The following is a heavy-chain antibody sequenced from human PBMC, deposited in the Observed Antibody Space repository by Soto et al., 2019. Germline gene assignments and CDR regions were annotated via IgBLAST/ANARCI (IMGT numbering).Heavy chain of an antibody. J-gene: IGHJ4*02. CDR2: INPNSGGT. D-gene: IGHD2-15*01. CDR1: GYTLTGDN. Sequence: QVQLVQSGAEVKKPGASVKVSWIASGYTLTGDNMHWVRQAPGQGLEWMGWINPNSGGTNYAQKFQGWVTMTRDTSISTAYMELSRLRSDDTAVSYCARGGKYCSGGSCYSFDYWGQGTLVTVSS. CDR3: ARGGKYCSGGSCYSFDY. V-gene: IGHV1-2*04.